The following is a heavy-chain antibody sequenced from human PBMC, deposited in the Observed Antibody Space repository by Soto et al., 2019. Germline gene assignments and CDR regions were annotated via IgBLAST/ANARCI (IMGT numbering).Heavy chain of an antibody. CDR2: IYPGDSDT. V-gene: IGHV5-51*01. CDR3: ARQGYYYASSGSQGSFDP. J-gene: IGHJ5*02. D-gene: IGHD3-22*01. CDR1: GYSFTSYW. Sequence: PGESLKISCKGSGYSFTSYWIGWVRQMPGKGLEWMGIIYPGDSDTRYSPSFQGQVTISADKSISTAYLQWSSLKASDTAMYYCARQGYYYASSGSQGSFDPWGQGTLVTSPQ.